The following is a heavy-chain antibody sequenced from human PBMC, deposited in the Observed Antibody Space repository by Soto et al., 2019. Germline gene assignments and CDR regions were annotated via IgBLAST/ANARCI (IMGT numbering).Heavy chain of an antibody. Sequence: GASVKVSCKASGYTFTSYYMHWVRQAPGQGLEWMGIINPSGGSTSYAQKFQGRVTMTTDTSTSTVHMELRSLRSDDTAVYYCAREGQAPYYYYGMDVWGQGTTVTVSS. V-gene: IGHV1-46*01. J-gene: IGHJ6*02. CDR3: AREGQAPYYYYGMDV. CDR2: INPSGGST. CDR1: GYTFTSYY.